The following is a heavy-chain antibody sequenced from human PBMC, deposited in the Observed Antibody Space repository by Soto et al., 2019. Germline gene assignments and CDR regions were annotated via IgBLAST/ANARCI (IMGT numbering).Heavy chain of an antibody. D-gene: IGHD1-26*01. Sequence: SETLSLTCSVSGGSISGFYRIWIRQSPGEGLEWIAYIHSTGRTNYNPSLKSRVTVSLDMSKNQFSLQLSSVTAADTALYFCARVSNEYSGNGAFDYWGLGTPVTVSS. CDR3: ARVSNEYSGNGAFDY. CDR1: GGSISGFY. CDR2: IHSTGRT. J-gene: IGHJ4*02. V-gene: IGHV4-59*01.